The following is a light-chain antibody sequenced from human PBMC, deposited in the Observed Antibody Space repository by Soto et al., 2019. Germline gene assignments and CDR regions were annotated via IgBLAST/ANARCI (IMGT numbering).Light chain of an antibody. CDR2: EVS. V-gene: IGLV2-14*01. CDR1: SSDVGAYNY. J-gene: IGLJ3*02. Sequence: QSALTQPASVSGSPGQSNTISCTGTSSDVGAYNYVSWYQQHPGKAPKLMIYEVSNRPSGVSNRFSGSKSGNTASLTISGLQAEDEADYYCCSFTSSSTAVFGGGTKLTVL. CDR3: CSFTSSSTAV.